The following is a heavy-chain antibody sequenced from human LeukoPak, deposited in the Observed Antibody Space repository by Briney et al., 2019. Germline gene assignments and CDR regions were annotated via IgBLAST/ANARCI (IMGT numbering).Heavy chain of an antibody. D-gene: IGHD6-19*01. V-gene: IGHV6-1*01. CDR2: TYYRSKWHN. CDR3: ARAPTPIVAVAGSFDY. CDR1: GVSVSNNSAA. Sequence: SQTLSLSCAISGVSVSNNSAAWNWIRPSPSRGLEWLGRTYYRSKWHNDYAVSVKSRITINPDTSKNQFSLQVNSVTPEDTAVYYCARAPTPIVAVAGSFDYWGQGTLVTVSS. J-gene: IGHJ4*02.